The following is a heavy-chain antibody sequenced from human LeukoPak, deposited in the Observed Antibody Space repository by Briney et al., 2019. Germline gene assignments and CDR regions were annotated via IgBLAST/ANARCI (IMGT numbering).Heavy chain of an antibody. V-gene: IGHV4-59*01. D-gene: IGHD3-3*01. CDR1: GGSISSNY. J-gene: IGHJ6*03. Sequence: PSETLSLTCTISGGSISSNYWSWIRQRPGKGLEWIGYIYYSGRTKNNPSLKSRVTISVDTSKNQFSLKLSSVTAADTAVYYCASGPDFYMDVWGKGTTVTVSS. CDR2: IYYSGRT. CDR3: ASGPDFYMDV.